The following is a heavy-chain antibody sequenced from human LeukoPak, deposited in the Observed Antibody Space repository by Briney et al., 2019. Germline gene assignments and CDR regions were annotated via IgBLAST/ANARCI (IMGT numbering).Heavy chain of an antibody. D-gene: IGHD3-3*01. CDR2: ISAYNGNT. V-gene: IGHV1-18*01. J-gene: IGHJ6*02. CDR1: GYTFTSYG. CDR3: AREGSGYYSNYYYYGMDV. Sequence: ASVKVSCKASGYTFTSYGISWVRQAPGQGLEWMGWISAYNGNTNYAQKLQGRVAITTDTSTSTAYMELRSLRSDDTAVYYCAREGSGYYSNYYYYGMDVWGQGTTVTVSS.